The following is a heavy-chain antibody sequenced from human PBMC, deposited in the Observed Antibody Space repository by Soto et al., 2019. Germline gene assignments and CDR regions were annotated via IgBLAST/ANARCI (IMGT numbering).Heavy chain of an antibody. CDR2: INHSGST. J-gene: IGHJ1*01. CDR3: ARGYYYDSSGYCLGPYFQH. CDR1: GGSFSGYY. V-gene: IGHV4-34*01. Sequence: SETLSLTCAVYGGSFSGYYWTWIRPPPGTGLEWIGEINHSGSTNYNPSLKSRVTISVDTSKNQFSLKLTSVTAADTAVYYCARGYYYDSSGYCLGPYFQHWGQGTLVTVSS. D-gene: IGHD3-22*01.